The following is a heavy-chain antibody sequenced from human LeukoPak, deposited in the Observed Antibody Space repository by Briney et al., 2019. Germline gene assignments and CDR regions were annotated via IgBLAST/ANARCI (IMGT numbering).Heavy chain of an antibody. CDR3: ARSDYYGSSFDP. D-gene: IGHD3-10*01. J-gene: IGHJ5*02. V-gene: IGHV1-2*02. Sequence: ASVKVSCKASGYTFTGYYMHWVRQAPGQGLEWMGWINPNSGGTNYAQKFQGRVTMTRDTSISTAYMELSRLRSDDTAVYYCARSDYYGSSFDPWGQGTLVTVSS. CDR1: GYTFTGYY. CDR2: INPNSGGT.